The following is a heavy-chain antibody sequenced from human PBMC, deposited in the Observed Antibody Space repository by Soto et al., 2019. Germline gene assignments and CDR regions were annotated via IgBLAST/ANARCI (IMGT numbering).Heavy chain of an antibody. CDR2: IIPIVGIA. Sequence: QVQPVPSGAELKKPGSSVKVSCKASGGTFSSYTISWVRQGPGQGLEWMGRIIPIVGIANNAQKFQGRVTNTADKPTSTAYMERSSLRSEDTAVYSDARGGDGCKHSSYGMDGWGQGTTVTVS. V-gene: IGHV1-69*02. CDR3: ARGGDGCKHSSYGMDG. J-gene: IGHJ6*02. D-gene: IGHD6-19*01. CDR1: GGTFSSYT.